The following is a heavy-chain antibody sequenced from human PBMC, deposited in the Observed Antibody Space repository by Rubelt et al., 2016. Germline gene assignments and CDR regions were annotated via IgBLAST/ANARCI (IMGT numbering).Heavy chain of an antibody. CDR2: LDPSDSYT. D-gene: IGHD6-6*01. V-gene: IGHV5-10-1*01. J-gene: IGHJ6*02. Sequence: ISWVRQMPGKGLEWMGRLDPSDSYTNYSPSFHGHVTLSADKSISTAYLQWSSLKASDTAMYYCARRYSSSRSYYYGMDVWGQGTTVTVSS. CDR3: ARRYSSSRSYYYGMDV.